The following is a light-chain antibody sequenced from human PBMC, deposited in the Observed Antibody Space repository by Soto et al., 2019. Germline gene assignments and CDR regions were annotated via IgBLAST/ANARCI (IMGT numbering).Light chain of an antibody. CDR1: QSVSSN. V-gene: IGKV3-15*01. Sequence: EIVMTQSPATLSVSPGERATLSCRASQSVSSNLAWYQQKPDQAPRLLIYGASTRATGIPARFNGSGSGTEFTLTISSVQSEDFAVYHCQQYKNNFGQGTRLEIK. CDR3: QQYKNN. CDR2: GAS. J-gene: IGKJ5*01.